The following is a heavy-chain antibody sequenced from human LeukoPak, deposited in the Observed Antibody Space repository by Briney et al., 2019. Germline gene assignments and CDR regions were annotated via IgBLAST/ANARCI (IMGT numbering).Heavy chain of an antibody. D-gene: IGHD5-24*01. Sequence: ASVKVSCKASGGTFSSYAISWVRQAPGQGLEWMGGIIPIFGTANYAQKFQGRVTITADESTSTAYMELSSLRSEDTAVYYCARDHLGMATRVWFDPWGQGTLVTVSS. J-gene: IGHJ5*02. CDR1: GGTFSSYA. CDR3: ARDHLGMATRVWFDP. CDR2: IIPIFGTA. V-gene: IGHV1-69*13.